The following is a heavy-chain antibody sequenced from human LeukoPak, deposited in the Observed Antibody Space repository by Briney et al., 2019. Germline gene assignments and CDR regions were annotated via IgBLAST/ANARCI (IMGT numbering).Heavy chain of an antibody. D-gene: IGHD3-22*01. CDR2: ISGSGGST. V-gene: IGHV3-23*01. CDR3: ARAVRWLWTYYFDY. Sequence: GGSLRLSCAASGFTFSSYAMSWVRQAPGKGLEWVSAISGSGGSTYYADSVKGRFTISRDNAKNSLYLQMNSLRADDTAVYYCARAVRWLWTYYFDYWGQGTLVTVSS. J-gene: IGHJ4*02. CDR1: GFTFSSYA.